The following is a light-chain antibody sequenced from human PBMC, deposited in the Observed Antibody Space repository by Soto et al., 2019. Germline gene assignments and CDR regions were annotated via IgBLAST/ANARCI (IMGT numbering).Light chain of an antibody. V-gene: IGLV1-47*02. J-gene: IGLJ3*02. CDR3: ATWDDSLSTPV. Sequence: QSVLTQPPSASGTPGQRVTISCSGSSSNIGTNYVYWYQQLPGAAPKLLIQSNRQRPSGVPDRFSGSKSGTSASLAISGLRSEDEADYYCATWDDSLSTPVFGGGTNVTVL. CDR1: SSNIGTNY. CDR2: SNR.